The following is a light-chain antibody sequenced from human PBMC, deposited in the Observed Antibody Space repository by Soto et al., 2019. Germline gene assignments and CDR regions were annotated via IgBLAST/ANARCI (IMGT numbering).Light chain of an antibody. CDR1: SSDVGAYIY. CDR3: AAWDDTLDAQV. J-gene: IGLJ3*02. Sequence: QSALTQPASVSGSPGQSITISCTGTSSDVGAYIYVSWYQHHPGKAPKVMIYEVTNRPSGVSDRFSGSKSGNTASLTISGLQAEDEADYYCAAWDDTLDAQVFGGGTKLTVL. CDR2: EVT. V-gene: IGLV2-14*01.